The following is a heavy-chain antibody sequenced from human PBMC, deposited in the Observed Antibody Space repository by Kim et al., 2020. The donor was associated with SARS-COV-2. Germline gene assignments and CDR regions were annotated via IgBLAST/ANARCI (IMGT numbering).Heavy chain of an antibody. V-gene: IGHV4-31*02. D-gene: IGHD3-10*01. Sequence: YNPSLKRRVTISVDTSKNQFSLKLSSVTAADTAVYYCARSIVRSYNWFDPWGQGTLVTVSS. J-gene: IGHJ5*02. CDR3: ARSIVRSYNWFDP.